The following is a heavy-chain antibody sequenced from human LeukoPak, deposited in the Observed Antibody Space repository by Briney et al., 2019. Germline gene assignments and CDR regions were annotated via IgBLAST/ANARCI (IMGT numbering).Heavy chain of an antibody. V-gene: IGHV4-59*01. CDR1: GGSISSYY. Sequence: ASETLSLTCTVSGGSISSYYWSWIRQPPGKGPEWIGYIYYSGSTNYNPSLKSRVTISVDTSKNQFSLKLSSVTAADTAVYYCATRVGNYGDMDVWGKGTTVTVSS. CDR2: IYYSGST. CDR3: ATRVGNYGDMDV. D-gene: IGHD4-11*01. J-gene: IGHJ6*03.